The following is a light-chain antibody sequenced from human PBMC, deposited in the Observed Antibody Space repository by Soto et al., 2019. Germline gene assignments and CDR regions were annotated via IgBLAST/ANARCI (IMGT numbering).Light chain of an antibody. CDR2: DAS. CDR3: QQRSNWPYLT. J-gene: IGKJ4*01. Sequence: EIVMTQSPATLSVSPGERATLSCRASQSVSRNLAWYQQTRGQAPRLLMFDASNRAYGVPARFRGSGSGTNFTLTIASLEPDDFAVYYCQQRSNWPYLTFGGGTKVDIK. CDR1: QSVSRN. V-gene: IGKV3-11*01.